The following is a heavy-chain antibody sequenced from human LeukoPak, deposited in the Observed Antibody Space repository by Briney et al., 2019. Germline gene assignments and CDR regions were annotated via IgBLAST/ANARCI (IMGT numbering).Heavy chain of an antibody. D-gene: IGHD4/OR15-4a*01. Sequence: GGSLRLSCAASGFTFSSYAMHWVRQAPGKGLEYVSAISSNGGSTYYANSVKGRFTISRDNSKNTLYLQMGSLGAEDMAVYYCARARGYGGLHDAFDIWGQGTMVTVSS. CDR3: ARARGYGGLHDAFDI. CDR2: ISSNGGST. V-gene: IGHV3-64*01. J-gene: IGHJ3*02. CDR1: GFTFSSYA.